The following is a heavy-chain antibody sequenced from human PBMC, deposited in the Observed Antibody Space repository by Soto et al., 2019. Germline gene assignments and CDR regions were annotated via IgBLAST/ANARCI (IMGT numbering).Heavy chain of an antibody. V-gene: IGHV4-59*08. J-gene: IGHJ5*02. Sequence: QVQLQESGPGLVKPSETLSLTCTVSGGSISSYYWSWIRQPPGKGLEWIGYIYYSGSTNYNPSLKSRVTIPGDTSKNQFSLKLSSVTAADTAVYYCARYRRVVVAATLGGNWFDPWGQGTLVTVSS. CDR3: ARYRRVVVAATLGGNWFDP. D-gene: IGHD2-15*01. CDR1: GGSISSYY. CDR2: IYYSGST.